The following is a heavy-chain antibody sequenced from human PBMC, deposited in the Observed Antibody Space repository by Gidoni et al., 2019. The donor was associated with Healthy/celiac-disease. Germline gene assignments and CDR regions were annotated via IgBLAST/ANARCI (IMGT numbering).Heavy chain of an antibody. V-gene: IGHV3-33*01. CDR2: IWYEGSNK. Sequence: QVQLVEYGGGVVQPGRSLRLSCRASGFPFSSYGMHWVRQAPGKGLEWVAVIWYEGSNKYYADSVKGRVTISRDNSKNTLYLQMNSLRAEDTAVYYCAREGSGSYYFDYWGQGTLVTVSS. D-gene: IGHD1-26*01. CDR3: AREGSGSYYFDY. J-gene: IGHJ4*02. CDR1: GFPFSSYG.